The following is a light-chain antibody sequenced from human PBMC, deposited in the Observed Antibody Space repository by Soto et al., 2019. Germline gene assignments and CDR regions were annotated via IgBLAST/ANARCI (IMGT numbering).Light chain of an antibody. CDR3: QQYYSYPRT. CDR1: QGISSY. CDR2: AAS. J-gene: IGKJ1*01. Sequence: AIRMTQSPSSLSASTGDRVTITCRASQGISSYLAWYQQKRGKAPKLLIYAASTLQSGVPSRFSGGGSGTDFTLTISCLQSEDFATYYCQQYYSYPRTFGQGTKVDIK. V-gene: IGKV1-8*01.